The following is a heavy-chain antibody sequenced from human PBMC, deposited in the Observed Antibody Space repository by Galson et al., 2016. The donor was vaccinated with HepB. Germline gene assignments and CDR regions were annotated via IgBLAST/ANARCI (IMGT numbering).Heavy chain of an antibody. CDR2: LNRDESST. J-gene: IGHJ6*02. Sequence: SLRLSCAASGFAFRSCYMHWVRQAPGKGGVWVSRLNRDESSTSYAAYVKGRFTISRDNAKNTPYLQRNSLGTEDTAVYYCARAPSYYSGMDVWGQGTTVTVSS. CDR3: ARAPSYYSGMDV. CDR1: GFAFRSCY. V-gene: IGHV3-74*01.